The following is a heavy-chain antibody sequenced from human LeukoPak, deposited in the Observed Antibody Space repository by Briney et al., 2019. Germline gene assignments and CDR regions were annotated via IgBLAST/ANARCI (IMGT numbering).Heavy chain of an antibody. CDR1: GFRLTTYG. D-gene: IGHD2-21*02. J-gene: IGHJ3*02. V-gene: IGHV3-30*02. Sequence: GGSLRLSCEVSGFRLTTYGTHWVRQAPGKGLEWVAYIPFDGSDEYYVDSVKGRFSISRDNSKNTLFLQMDSLRPEDTAVYYCARESYYCGGDCDAFDIWGQGTMVTVSS. CDR3: ARESYYCGGDCDAFDI. CDR2: IPFDGSDE.